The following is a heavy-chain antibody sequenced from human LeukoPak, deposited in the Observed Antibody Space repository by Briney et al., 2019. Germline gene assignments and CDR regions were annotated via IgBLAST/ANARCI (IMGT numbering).Heavy chain of an antibody. J-gene: IGHJ4*02. D-gene: IGHD3-10*01. CDR1: GEPIGSYF. CDR3: ARDEVYGELYY. V-gene: IGHV4-4*07. Sequence: PSETLSLTCTISGEPIGSYFWSWIRQPAGKGLEWIGRISASGSTYYSPSLKSRVSMSVDKSKDQFSLILTSLSAADTAIYYCARDEVYGELYYWGQGTLVSVSS. CDR2: ISASGST.